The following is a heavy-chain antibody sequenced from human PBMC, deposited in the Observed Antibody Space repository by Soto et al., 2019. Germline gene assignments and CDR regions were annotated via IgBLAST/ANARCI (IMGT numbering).Heavy chain of an antibody. J-gene: IGHJ5*02. CDR3: AKSYGVATFDP. D-gene: IGHD5-12*01. Sequence: SETLSLTCTVSGGSISSYHWSWIRQPPGKGLEWIGYIYYSGSTNYNPSLKSRVTISVDTSKNQFSLKLSSVTAADTAVYYCAKSYGVATFDPWGQGTLVTAPQ. CDR1: GGSISSYH. CDR2: IYYSGST. V-gene: IGHV4-59*08.